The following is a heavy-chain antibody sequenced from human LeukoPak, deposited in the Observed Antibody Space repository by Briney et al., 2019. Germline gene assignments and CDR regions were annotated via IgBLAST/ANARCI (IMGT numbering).Heavy chain of an antibody. Sequence: SETLSLTCAVYGGSFSGYSWSWIRQPPGKGLEWIGEINHSGSTNYNPSLKSRVTISVDTSKNQFSLKLSSVTAADTAVYYCVGHYYDSSGHHRAAFDIWGQGTMVTVSS. V-gene: IGHV4-34*01. CDR3: VGHYYDSSGHHRAAFDI. J-gene: IGHJ3*02. D-gene: IGHD3-22*01. CDR1: GGSFSGYS. CDR2: INHSGST.